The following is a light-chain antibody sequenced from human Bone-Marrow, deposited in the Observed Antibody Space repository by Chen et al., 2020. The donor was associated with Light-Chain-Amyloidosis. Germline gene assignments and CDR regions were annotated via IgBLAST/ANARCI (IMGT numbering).Light chain of an antibody. J-gene: IGLJ1*01. Sequence: QSALTQPASVSGSPGQSITISCTGTSGDVGTYNYVSWYQQHPGKAPKVMIYAVSNRPSGVSSRVSGSKSGNTASLTISGLQAEDEADYYCSSFTSSSSYVFGPGTKVTVL. CDR1: SGDVGTYNY. V-gene: IGLV2-14*01. CDR3: SSFTSSSSYV. CDR2: AVS.